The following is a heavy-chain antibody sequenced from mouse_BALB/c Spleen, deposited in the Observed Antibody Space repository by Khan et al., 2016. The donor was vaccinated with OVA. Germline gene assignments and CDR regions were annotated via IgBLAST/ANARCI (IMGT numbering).Heavy chain of an antibody. V-gene: IGHV3-2*02. D-gene: IGHD2-4*01. CDR3: ARKDYYDYDPFLY. J-gene: IGHJ3*01. Sequence: EVQLVETGPGLVKPSQSLSLTCTVTGYSITSEYAWNWIRQFPGNKLEWMGYISYSGNTRYNPSLKSRISITRDTSKNQFFLQLNSVTTEDTATYYCARKDYYDYDPFLYWGQGTLVTVAA. CDR1: GYSITSEYA. CDR2: ISYSGNT.